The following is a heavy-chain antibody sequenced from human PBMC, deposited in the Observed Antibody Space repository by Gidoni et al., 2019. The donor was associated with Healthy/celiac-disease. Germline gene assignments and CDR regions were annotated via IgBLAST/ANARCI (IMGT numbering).Heavy chain of an antibody. D-gene: IGHD2-15*01. CDR1: GYSISSGYY. CDR2: IYHSGST. CDR3: ARVSRVVVAAMVDY. J-gene: IGHJ4*02. Sequence: QVQLQESGPGLVKPSETLSLTCAVSGYSISSGYYWGWIRQPPGKGLEWIGSIYHSGSTYYNPSLKSRVTISVDTSKNQFSLKLSSVTAADTAVYYCARVSRVVVAAMVDYWGQGTLVTVSS. V-gene: IGHV4-38-2*01.